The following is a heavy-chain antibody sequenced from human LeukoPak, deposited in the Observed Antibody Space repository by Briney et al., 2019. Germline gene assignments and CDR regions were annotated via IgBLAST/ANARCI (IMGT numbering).Heavy chain of an antibody. CDR2: INPNSGGT. Sequence: ASVKVSCKASGYTFTGYYVHWVRQAPGQGLEWMGWINPNSGGTNYAQKFQGRVTMTRDTSISTAYMELSRLRSDDTAVYYCASLNYDFWSGYLPWGQGTLVTVSS. CDR3: ASLNYDFWSGYLP. J-gene: IGHJ5*02. CDR1: GYTFTGYY. D-gene: IGHD3-3*01. V-gene: IGHV1-2*02.